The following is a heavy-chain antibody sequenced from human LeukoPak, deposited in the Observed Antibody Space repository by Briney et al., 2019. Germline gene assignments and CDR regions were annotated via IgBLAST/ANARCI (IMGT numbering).Heavy chain of an antibody. CDR1: KFAFSSYA. D-gene: IGHD3-10*01. Sequence: GGSLRLSCAASKFAFSSYAMSWVRQAPGKGLEWVAVIWYDGSNKYFADSVKGRFTISRDSSKNTLYLQKNSLRAEDTAVYYCARDRAGISMVRGVITSVMDVWGQGTTVTVSS. CDR3: ARDRAGISMVRGVITSVMDV. J-gene: IGHJ6*02. CDR2: IWYDGSNK. V-gene: IGHV3-33*08.